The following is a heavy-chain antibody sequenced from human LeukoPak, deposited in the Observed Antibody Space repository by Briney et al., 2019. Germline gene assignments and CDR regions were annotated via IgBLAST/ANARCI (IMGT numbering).Heavy chain of an antibody. J-gene: IGHJ6*02. CDR3: AREGTTYGMDV. D-gene: IGHD1-14*01. V-gene: IGHV4-59*01. CDR1: GGSISSYY. Sequence: SETLSLTCTVSGGSISSYYRSWIRQPPGKGLEWIGYIYYSGSTNYNPSLKSRVTISVDTSKNQFSLKLSSVTAADTAVYYCAREGTTYGMDVWGQGTTVTVSS. CDR2: IYYSGST.